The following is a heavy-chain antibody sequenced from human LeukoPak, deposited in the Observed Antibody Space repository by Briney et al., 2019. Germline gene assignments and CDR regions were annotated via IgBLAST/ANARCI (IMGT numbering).Heavy chain of an antibody. Sequence: SETLSLTCTVSGDSISSYYWSWIRQPAGKGLEWIGRIYTSGSSNYNPSLQSRVTISLDTSNNQFSLKLTSVTAADTAVYYCGRNAAYCIDCWGQGILVTVSS. CDR1: GDSISSYY. D-gene: IGHD3-9*01. CDR3: GRNAAYCIDC. CDR2: IYTSGSS. J-gene: IGHJ1*01. V-gene: IGHV4-4*07.